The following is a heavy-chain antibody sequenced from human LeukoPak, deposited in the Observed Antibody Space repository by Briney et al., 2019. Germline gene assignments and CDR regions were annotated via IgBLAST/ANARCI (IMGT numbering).Heavy chain of an antibody. CDR2: INPNSGGT. CDR3: AYGSYSNYADYYYYMDV. J-gene: IGHJ6*03. CDR1: GHTFTGYY. D-gene: IGHD4-11*01. V-gene: IGHV1-2*02. Sequence: ASVKVSCKASGHTFTGYYMHWVRQAPGQGLEWMGWINPNSGGTNYAQKFQGRVTMTRDTSISTAYMELSRLRSDDTAVYYCAYGSYSNYADYYYYMDVWGKGTTVTVSS.